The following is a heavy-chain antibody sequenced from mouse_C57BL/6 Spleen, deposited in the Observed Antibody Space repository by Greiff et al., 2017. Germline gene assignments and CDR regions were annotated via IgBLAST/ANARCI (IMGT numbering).Heavy chain of an antibody. CDR3: ARRGDYGYEGYYAMDY. D-gene: IGHD2-2*01. CDR2: ISSGGSYT. CDR1: GFTFSSYG. J-gene: IGHJ4*01. V-gene: IGHV5-6*02. Sequence: EVKLQESGGDLVKPGGSLKLSCAASGFTFSSYGMSWVRQTPDKRLEWVATISSGGSYTYYPDSVKGRFTISRDNAKNTLYLQMSSLKSEDTAMYYCARRGDYGYEGYYAMDYWGQGTSVTVSS.